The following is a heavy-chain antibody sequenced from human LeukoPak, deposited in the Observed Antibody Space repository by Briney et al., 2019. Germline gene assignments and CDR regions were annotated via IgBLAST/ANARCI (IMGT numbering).Heavy chain of an antibody. CDR3: ARANPHFYCSSTSCYGDGAFDI. J-gene: IGHJ3*02. D-gene: IGHD2-2*01. V-gene: IGHV3-74*01. CDR2: INSDGSST. Sequence: GSLRLSCAASGFTFSTYWMHWVRQAPGKGLVWVSGINSDGSSTSYADSVKGRFTISRDNAKNTLYLQMNSLRAEDTAVYYCARANPHFYCSSTSCYGDGAFDIWGQGTMVTVSS. CDR1: GFTFSTYW.